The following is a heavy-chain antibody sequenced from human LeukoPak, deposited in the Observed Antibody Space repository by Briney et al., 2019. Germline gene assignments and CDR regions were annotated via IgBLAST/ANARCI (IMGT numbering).Heavy chain of an antibody. CDR3: ARDRSSPHNWFDP. V-gene: IGHV1-8*01. D-gene: IGHD6-13*01. J-gene: IGHJ5*02. Sequence: ASVKVSCKASGYTFTSYDINWVRQATGQGLEWMGWMNPNSGNTGYAQKFQGRVTMTRNTSISTAYMELSSLRSEDTAVYYCARDRSSPHNWFDPWGQRTLVTVSS. CDR2: MNPNSGNT. CDR1: GYTFTSYD.